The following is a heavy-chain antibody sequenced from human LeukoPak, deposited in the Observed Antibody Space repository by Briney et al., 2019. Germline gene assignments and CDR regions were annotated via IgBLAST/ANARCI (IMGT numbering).Heavy chain of an antibody. CDR2: INNSGIT. Sequence: KASETLSLTCAVYGGSFSGYYWSWIRQPPGKGLEWIGEINNSGITNYNPSLKRRVTISVETSKRQFSLKLSSLTAADTALYYCARGVVGVIEVRVYYVDYWGQGTLVTVSS. CDR1: GGSFSGYY. CDR3: ARGVVGVIEVRVYYVDY. J-gene: IGHJ4*02. V-gene: IGHV4-34*01. D-gene: IGHD3-3*01.